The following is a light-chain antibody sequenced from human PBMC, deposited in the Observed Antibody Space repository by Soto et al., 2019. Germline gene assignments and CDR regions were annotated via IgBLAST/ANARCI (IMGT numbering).Light chain of an antibody. Sequence: DIQMTQSPSTLSASIGDRVTITCRASQSIRSFLAWYQQKPGKTPKVLIYQASILEGGVPSRFSGSGSGTEFTLTIISLQPDDFATYYCQQYESYWTFGQGTKVDMK. CDR2: QAS. CDR3: QQYESYWT. V-gene: IGKV1-5*03. J-gene: IGKJ1*01. CDR1: QSIRSF.